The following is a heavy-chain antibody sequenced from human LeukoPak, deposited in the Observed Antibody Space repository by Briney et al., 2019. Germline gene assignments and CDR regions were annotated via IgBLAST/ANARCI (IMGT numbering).Heavy chain of an antibody. J-gene: IGHJ6*02. V-gene: IGHV1-69*04. CDR2: IIPILGIA. Sequence: SVKVSCKASGGTFSSYAISWVRQAPGQGLEWMGRIIPILGIANYAQKFQGRVTITADKSTSTAYMELSSLRSEDTAVYYCARERDVVVPAAQVWGQGTTVTVSS. CDR3: ARERDVVVPAAQV. D-gene: IGHD2-2*01. CDR1: GGTFSSYA.